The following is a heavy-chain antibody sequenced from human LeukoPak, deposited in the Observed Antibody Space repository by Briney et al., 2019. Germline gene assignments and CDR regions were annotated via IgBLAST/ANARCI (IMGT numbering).Heavy chain of an antibody. CDR3: ARDFWSGYDY. D-gene: IGHD3-3*01. Sequence: GGSLRLSCAASGFTFSSYSMNWVRQAPGKGLEWASSISSSSSYIYYADSVKGRFTISRDNAKNSLYLQMNSLRAEGTAVYYCARDFWSGYDYWGQGTLVTVSS. CDR1: GFTFSSYS. V-gene: IGHV3-21*01. J-gene: IGHJ4*02. CDR2: ISSSSSYI.